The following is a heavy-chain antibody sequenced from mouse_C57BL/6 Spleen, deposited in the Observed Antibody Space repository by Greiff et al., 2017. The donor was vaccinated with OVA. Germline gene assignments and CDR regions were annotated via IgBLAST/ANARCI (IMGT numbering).Heavy chain of an antibody. D-gene: IGHD3-2*02. J-gene: IGHJ4*01. V-gene: IGHV14-1*01. Sequence: VQLQQSGAELVRPGASVKLSCTASGFNIKDYYMHWVKQRPEQGLEWIGRIDPEDGATEYAPKFQGKATMTADPSSNTAYLQLSSLTSEDTAVYYCTTAQATDAMDYWGQGTSVTVSS. CDR1: GFNIKDYY. CDR3: TTAQATDAMDY. CDR2: IDPEDGAT.